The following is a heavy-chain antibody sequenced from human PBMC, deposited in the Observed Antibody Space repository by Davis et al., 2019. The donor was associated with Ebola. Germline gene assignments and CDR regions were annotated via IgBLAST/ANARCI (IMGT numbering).Heavy chain of an antibody. CDR3: ARAKLELRLLSGFDY. D-gene: IGHD1-7*01. CDR2: IIPIFGTA. V-gene: IGHV1-69*13. Sequence: SVKVSCKASGCTFSSYAISWVRQAPGQGLEWMGGIIPIFGTANYAQKFQGRVTITADESTSTAYMELSSLRSEDTAVYYCARAKLELRLLSGFDYWGQGTLVTVSS. CDR1: GCTFSSYA. J-gene: IGHJ4*02.